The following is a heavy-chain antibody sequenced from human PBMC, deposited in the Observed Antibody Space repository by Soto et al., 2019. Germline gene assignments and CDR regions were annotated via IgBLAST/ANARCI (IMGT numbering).Heavy chain of an antibody. CDR2: VSHDGRNT. CDR3: AKGGRQWLVTSDFNY. J-gene: IGHJ4*02. D-gene: IGHD6-19*01. V-gene: IGHV3-30*18. CDR1: GFTFSDYA. Sequence: VQLVESGGGVVQPGRSLRLSCAASGFTFSDYAMHWVRQAPGKGLEWVAVVSHDGRNTHYADSVKGRFTIPRDSSKNTVSREMTSLRAEATAVYYCAKGGRQWLVTSDFNYWGQGALVTVSS.